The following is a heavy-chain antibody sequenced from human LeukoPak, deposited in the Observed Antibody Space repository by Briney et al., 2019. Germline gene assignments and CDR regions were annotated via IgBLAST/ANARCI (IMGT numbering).Heavy chain of an antibody. CDR3: ARDSPSENYSNY. D-gene: IGHD1-7*01. CDR1: GFTFSSYS. J-gene: IGHJ4*02. V-gene: IGHV3-21*01. CDR2: ISSTTSYI. Sequence: GGSLRLSCAASGFTFSSYSMNWVRQAPGKGLEWVSSISSTTSYIYYADSVKGRFTISRDNAKNSLYLQMNSLRAEDTAMYYCARDSPSENYSNYWGQGTLVTVSS.